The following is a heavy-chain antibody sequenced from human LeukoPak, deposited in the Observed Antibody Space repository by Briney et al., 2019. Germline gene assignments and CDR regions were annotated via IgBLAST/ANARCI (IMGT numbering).Heavy chain of an antibody. D-gene: IGHD2-2*01. CDR3: AIYSQLLTRYYFDF. V-gene: IGHV3-23*01. CDR1: GFTFSSNA. J-gene: IGHJ4*02. Sequence: GGSLRLSCAASGFTFSSNAMTWVRQAPGKGREWVSAISGSGGSTYYADSVKGRFTISRDNSKNTLYLQMNSLRAEDTAKYYCAIYSQLLTRYYFDFWGQGALVTVSS. CDR2: ISGSGGST.